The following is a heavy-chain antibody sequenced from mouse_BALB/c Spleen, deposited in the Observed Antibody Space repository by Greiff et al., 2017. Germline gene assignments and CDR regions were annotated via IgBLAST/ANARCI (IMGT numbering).Heavy chain of an antibody. CDR3: ARGPWDWFAY. J-gene: IGHJ3*01. D-gene: IGHD4-1*01. Sequence: EVQRVESGGGLVQPGGSRKLSCAASGFTFSSFGMHWVRQAPEKGLEWVAYISSGSSTIYYADTVKGRFTISRDNPKNTLFLQMTSLRYEDTAMYYCARGPWDWFAYWGQGTLVTVSA. CDR1: GFTFSSFG. V-gene: IGHV5-17*02. CDR2: ISSGSSTI.